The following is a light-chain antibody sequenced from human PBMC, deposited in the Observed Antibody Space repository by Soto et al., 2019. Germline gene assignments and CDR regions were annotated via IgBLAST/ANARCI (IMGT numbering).Light chain of an antibody. V-gene: IGKV3-15*01. J-gene: IGKJ1*01. CDR3: QHKNTWLQR. CDR2: GAS. CDR1: QSVSSN. Sequence: EIVMTQSPATLSVSPGERATLSCRASQSVSSNLAWYQQKPGQAPRLLIYGASTRATGIPARFSGSGSGTDFTPTFSGLQSKIFPVYTGQHKNTWLQRFGKGTKVE.